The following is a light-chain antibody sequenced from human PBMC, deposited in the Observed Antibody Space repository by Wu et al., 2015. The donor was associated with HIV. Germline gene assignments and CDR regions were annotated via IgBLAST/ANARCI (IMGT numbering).Light chain of an antibody. CDR1: QSVSSH. J-gene: IGKJ3*01. CDR3: QQRTNWPGVT. V-gene: IGKV3-11*01. Sequence: EIVLTQSPATLSLSPGERDTLSCRASQSVSSHLAWYQQKPGQAPRLLIYDASNRATGIPARFSGSGSGTDFTLTISSLEPEDFAVYYCQQRTNWPGVTFGPGTKVDIK. CDR2: DAS.